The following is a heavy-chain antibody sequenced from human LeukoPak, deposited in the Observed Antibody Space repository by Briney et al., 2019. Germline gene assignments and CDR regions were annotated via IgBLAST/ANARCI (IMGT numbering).Heavy chain of an antibody. CDR3: AKVQHYGDCK. Sequence: PGGSLRLSCAASGFTFSSYGMHWVRQAPGKGLEWVSVISYDGSNKYYADSVKGRFTISRDNSKNTLYLQMNSLRAEDTAVYYCAKVQHYGDCKWGQGTLVTVSS. D-gene: IGHD4-17*01. CDR1: GFTFSSYG. V-gene: IGHV3-30*18. J-gene: IGHJ4*02. CDR2: ISYDGSNK.